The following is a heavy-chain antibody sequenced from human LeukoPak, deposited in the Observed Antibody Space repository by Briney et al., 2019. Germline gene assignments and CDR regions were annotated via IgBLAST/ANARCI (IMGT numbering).Heavy chain of an antibody. CDR1: GFTFDDYA. V-gene: IGHV3-9*03. J-gene: IGHJ4*02. Sequence: PGGSLRLSCAASGFTFDDYAMHWVRQAPGKGLEWVSGISWNSGSIGYADSVKGRFTISRDNAKNSLYLQMNSLGAEDMALYYCAKEESSGSYGSWGQGTLVTVSS. CDR2: ISWNSGSI. CDR3: AKEESSGSYGS. D-gene: IGHD1-26*01.